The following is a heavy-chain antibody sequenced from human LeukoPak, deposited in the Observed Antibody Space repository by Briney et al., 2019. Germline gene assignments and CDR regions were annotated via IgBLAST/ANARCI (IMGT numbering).Heavy chain of an antibody. V-gene: IGHV4-59*01. Sequence: SGTLSLTCTVSGDSISSYYWSWIRQPPGKGLEWIGYFSRSGSTNYNPSLKSRVTISVDTSKNQFSLKLSFVTAADTAVYYCARSGAYYDSGMGAFDVWGQGTMVTVSP. D-gene: IGHD3-10*01. CDR1: GDSISSYY. J-gene: IGHJ3*01. CDR3: ARSGAYYDSGMGAFDV. CDR2: FSRSGST.